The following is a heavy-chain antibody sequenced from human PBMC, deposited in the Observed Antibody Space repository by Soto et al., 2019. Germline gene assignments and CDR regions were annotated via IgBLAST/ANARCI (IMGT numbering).Heavy chain of an antibody. CDR3: ARLSSMVTSPLDY. CDR1: GYTFTSYY. V-gene: IGHV1-46*01. CDR2: INPSGGST. Sequence: ASVKVSCKASGYTFTSYYMHWVRQAPGQGLEWMGKINPSGGSTGYAQKFQGRVTMTRDTSTSTVYMELSSLRSEDTAVYYCARLSSMVTSPLDYWGQGTLVTVSS. D-gene: IGHD4-17*01. J-gene: IGHJ4*02.